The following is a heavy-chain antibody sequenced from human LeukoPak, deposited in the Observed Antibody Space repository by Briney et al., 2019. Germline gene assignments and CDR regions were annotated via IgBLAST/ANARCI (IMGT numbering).Heavy chain of an antibody. D-gene: IGHD3-22*01. CDR2: IWYDGSNK. Sequence: PGGSLRLSCAASGFTFSSYGMHWVRQAPGKGLEWVAVIWYDGSNKYYADSVKGRFTISRDNAKNSLYLQMNSLRAEDTAVYYCARSYYYDSSGPFDYWGQGTLVTVSS. V-gene: IGHV3-33*03. CDR3: ARSYYYDSSGPFDY. CDR1: GFTFSSYG. J-gene: IGHJ4*02.